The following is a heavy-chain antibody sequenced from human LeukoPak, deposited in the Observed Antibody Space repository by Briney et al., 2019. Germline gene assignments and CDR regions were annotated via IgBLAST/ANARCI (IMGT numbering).Heavy chain of an antibody. Sequence: ASVKVSCKAFGYSFGNYDINWVRQVIGQGPEWMAWMTPNNGATGYGQKFQGRLTITRDTSISTTYMELSGLRSDDTAVYYCARGFLGGSYDIWGQGTMVTVSS. CDR3: ARGFLGGSYDI. CDR1: GYSFGNYD. V-gene: IGHV1-8*03. J-gene: IGHJ3*02. CDR2: MTPNNGAT. D-gene: IGHD1-26*01.